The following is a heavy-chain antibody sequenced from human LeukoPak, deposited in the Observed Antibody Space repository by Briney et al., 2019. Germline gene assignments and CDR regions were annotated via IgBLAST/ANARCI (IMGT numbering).Heavy chain of an antibody. CDR1: GGTFSSYA. D-gene: IGHD3-10*01. CDR2: IIPIFGTA. Sequence: SVKVSCKASGGTFSSYAISWVRQAPGQGLEWMGRIIPIFGTANYAQKFQGRVTITTDESTSTAYMKLSSLRSEDTAVYYRARDEPYYYYFDYWGQGTLVTVSS. V-gene: IGHV1-69*05. CDR3: ARDEPYYYYFDY. J-gene: IGHJ4*02.